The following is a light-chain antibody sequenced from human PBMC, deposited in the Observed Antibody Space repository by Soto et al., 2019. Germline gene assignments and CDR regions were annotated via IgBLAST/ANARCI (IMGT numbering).Light chain of an antibody. Sequence: QSALTQPASVSGSPGQSITISCTGSSSDVGTYNYVSWYQQYPGTAPKLMIYDVTDRPSGVSDRFSGSKSGNTASLTISGLRAEDGADYYRPSFPGPPPRGVFGGGP. CDR2: DVT. CDR1: SSDVGTYNY. CDR3: PSFPGPPPRGV. J-gene: IGLJ3*02. V-gene: IGLV2-14*01.